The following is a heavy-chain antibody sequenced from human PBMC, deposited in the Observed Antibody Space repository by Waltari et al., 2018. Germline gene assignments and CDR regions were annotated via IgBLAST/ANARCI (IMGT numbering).Heavy chain of an antibody. V-gene: IGHV4-34*01. D-gene: IGHD3-22*01. CDR3: ARHGRIRAVALIEY. CDR1: GGSFRGYS. J-gene: IGHJ4*02. CDR2: INDSGNT. Sequence: QVQLQQWGAGVMKPSETLSLTCAVYGGSFRGYSWPWIRQPPGKGLEWIGEINDSGNTNYISSLKTRLSISIDTSKNQFSLKLTSVTAADTAMYYCARHGRIRAVALIEYWGPGTLVTVSS.